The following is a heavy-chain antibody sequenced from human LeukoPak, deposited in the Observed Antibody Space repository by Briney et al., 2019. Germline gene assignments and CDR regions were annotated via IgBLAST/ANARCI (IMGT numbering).Heavy chain of an antibody. J-gene: IGHJ4*02. CDR2: ISAYNGNP. Sequence: GASVQVSCKASGYSFTNYGISWVRQAPGQGLEGMGWISAYNGNPNYAQKLQGRVTMTTDTSTSTAYMELRSLRSDDTAVYYCARDCDRSGYYCYWGQGTLVTVSS. CDR3: ARDCDRSGYYCY. CDR1: GYSFTNYG. V-gene: IGHV1-18*01. D-gene: IGHD3-22*01.